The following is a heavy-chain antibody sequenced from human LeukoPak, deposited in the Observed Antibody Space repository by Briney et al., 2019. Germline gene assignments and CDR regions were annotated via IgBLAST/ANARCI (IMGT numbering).Heavy chain of an antibody. Sequence: GGSLRLSCAASGFTFSSYSINWVRQAPGKGLDWVSSISSSSSYISYADSVKGRFTISRDNSKNSVYLQMNSLRAEDTAVYYCARVSLGGVVTTFGYWGQGTLVTVSS. D-gene: IGHD4-23*01. V-gene: IGHV3-21*01. CDR2: ISSSSSYI. CDR1: GFTFSSYS. J-gene: IGHJ4*02. CDR3: ARVSLGGVVTTFGY.